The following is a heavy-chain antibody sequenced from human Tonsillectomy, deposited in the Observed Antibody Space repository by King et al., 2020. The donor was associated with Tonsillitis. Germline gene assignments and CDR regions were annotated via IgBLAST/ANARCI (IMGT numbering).Heavy chain of an antibody. Sequence: VQLVESGGDLVKPGGSFSLSCAFPGFTFTHAGMGGVGQPPGKGRDWVARPRRGSRGGELDYAAPVKGRFIISRDDSKNTVYLQMDSLKAEDTAVYYCTLDQGGNLYYGMNVWGQGTTVTVSS. J-gene: IGHJ6*02. D-gene: IGHD4-23*01. CDR1: GFTFTHAG. V-gene: IGHV3-15*01. CDR2: PRRGSRGGEL. CDR3: TLDQGGNLYYGMNV.